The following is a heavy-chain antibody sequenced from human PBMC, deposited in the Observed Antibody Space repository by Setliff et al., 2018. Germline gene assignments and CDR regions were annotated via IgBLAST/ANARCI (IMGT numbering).Heavy chain of an antibody. CDR3: ARSPLSGGADY. Sequence: HGESLKISCKGSGYSFTNYWIGWVRQMPGKGLEWMGIIYPRDSDTKYSPSFQGQVTISADRSISTAYLQWSSLKASDTAMYYCARSPLSGGADYWGQGTLVTVSS. D-gene: IGHD1-26*01. CDR1: GYSFTNYW. CDR2: IYPRDSDT. V-gene: IGHV5-51*01. J-gene: IGHJ4*02.